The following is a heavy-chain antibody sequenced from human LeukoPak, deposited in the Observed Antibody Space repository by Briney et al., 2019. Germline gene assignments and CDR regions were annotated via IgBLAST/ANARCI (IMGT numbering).Heavy chain of an antibody. J-gene: IGHJ6*03. D-gene: IGHD3-10*01. Sequence: PGGSLRLSCAASGFTFDDYAMHWVRQAPGKGLEWVSGISWNSGSIGYADSVKGRFTISRDNAKNSLYLQMNSLRAEDTAVYYCARGPYASGTYGRRGWVHYMDVWGKGTTVTISS. CDR1: GFTFDDYA. CDR2: ISWNSGSI. V-gene: IGHV3-9*01. CDR3: ARGPYASGTYGRRGWVHYMDV.